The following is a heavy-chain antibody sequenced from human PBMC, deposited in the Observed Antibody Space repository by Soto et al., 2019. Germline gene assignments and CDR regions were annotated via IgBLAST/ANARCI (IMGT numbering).Heavy chain of an antibody. CDR1: GFIFRSYG. CDR3: ASSGG. J-gene: IGHJ4*02. Sequence: WWSLRLSCAASGFIFRSYGMHWVRQAPGRGLEWVAVIWYDGSNKNYADPVKGRFAISRDNAKDTLFLQMNSLRAEDTAVYYCASSGGWGQGTLVTVSS. V-gene: IGHV3-33*01. CDR2: IWYDGSNK. D-gene: IGHD1-26*01.